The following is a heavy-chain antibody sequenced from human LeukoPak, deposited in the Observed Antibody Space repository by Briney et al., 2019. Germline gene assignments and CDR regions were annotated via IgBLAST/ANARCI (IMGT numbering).Heavy chain of an antibody. CDR1: GGSISSFY. D-gene: IGHD6-13*01. V-gene: IGHV4-59*12. Sequence: SETLSLTCTVSGGSISSFYWSWIRLPPGKGLEWIGYIFYSGSTNYNPSLKSRVTISVDTSKNQFSLELSSVTAADTAVYYCARGPGRAAAGTAGAEYFQHWGQGTLVTVSS. CDR2: IFYSGST. CDR3: ARGPGRAAAGTAGAEYFQH. J-gene: IGHJ1*01.